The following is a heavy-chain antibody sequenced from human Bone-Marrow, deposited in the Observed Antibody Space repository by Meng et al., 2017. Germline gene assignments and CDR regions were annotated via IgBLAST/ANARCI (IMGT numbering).Heavy chain of an antibody. CDR2: IIPIFGTI. Sequence: SVKVSCKASGGTFSSYAISWVRQAPGQGLEWMGGIIPIFGTINYAQKFQGRVTITTDESTSTAYMELTRLTSEDTAVYYCARKAGNCISTSCYSLDYWGQGTLVTVSS. D-gene: IGHD2-2*01. J-gene: IGHJ4*02. CDR3: ARKAGNCISTSCYSLDY. V-gene: IGHV1-69*05. CDR1: GGTFSSYA.